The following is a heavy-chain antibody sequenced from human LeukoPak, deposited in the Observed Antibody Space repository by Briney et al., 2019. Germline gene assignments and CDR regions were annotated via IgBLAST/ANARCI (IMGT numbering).Heavy chain of an antibody. V-gene: IGHV1-46*01. J-gene: IGHJ4*02. CDR1: GYTFTDYY. CDR2: INPNGGAI. D-gene: IGHD4-17*01. CDR3: ARDQGVKDDDYGDYESDY. Sequence: ASVKVSCKTSGYTFTDYYVHWVRQAPGQGLQWMGVINPNGGAISYTQKYQGRVTMTRDTSTTTVYMELSRLTSEDTAVYYCARDQGVKDDDYGDYESDYWGQGTLVTVSS.